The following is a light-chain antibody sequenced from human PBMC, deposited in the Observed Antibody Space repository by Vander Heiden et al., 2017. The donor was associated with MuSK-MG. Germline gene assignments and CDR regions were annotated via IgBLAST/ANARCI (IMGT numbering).Light chain of an antibody. CDR1: QSVLYSSNNKKY. V-gene: IGKV4-1*01. Sequence: DIVMTQSPESLAVSLGERATINCKSSQSVLYSSNNKKYLAWFQQKPGQPPKLLIYWASTRESGVPDRFSGSGSGTHFTLTISSLQAEDVAVYYCQQDYSTPLTFGGGTKVEIK. J-gene: IGKJ4*01. CDR2: WAS. CDR3: QQDYSTPLT.